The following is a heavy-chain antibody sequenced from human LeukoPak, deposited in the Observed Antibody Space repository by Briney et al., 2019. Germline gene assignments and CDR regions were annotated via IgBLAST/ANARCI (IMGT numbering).Heavy chain of an antibody. D-gene: IGHD3-10*01. J-gene: IGHJ4*02. CDR2: TRNRANSYTT. Sequence: GGSLRLSCATPGFTFNDHYLGWVRQAPGKGLEWVGRTRNRANSYTTEYAASVKGRFTISRDDSKNSLRLQMNSLKTEDTAIYYCVASIISPSNYWGQGTLVTVSS. CDR1: GFTFNDHY. V-gene: IGHV3-72*01. CDR3: VASIISPSNY.